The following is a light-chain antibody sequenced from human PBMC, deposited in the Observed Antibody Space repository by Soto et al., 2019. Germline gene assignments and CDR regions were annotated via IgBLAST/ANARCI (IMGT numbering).Light chain of an antibody. Sequence: EIVITPSPATRSLSPGEGATLSCTASQSVGTSHLVWYQQIPGPAPRLLISAASSRATGIPDRFSGSGSGTNFTLSISRLEPEDFAVYYRQQYGSPITFGQGTRLEIK. J-gene: IGKJ5*01. CDR1: QSVGTSH. V-gene: IGKV3-20*01. CDR2: AAS. CDR3: QQYGSPIT.